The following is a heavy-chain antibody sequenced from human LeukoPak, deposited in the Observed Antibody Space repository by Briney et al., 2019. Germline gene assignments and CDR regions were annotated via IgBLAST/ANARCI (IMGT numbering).Heavy chain of an antibody. CDR3: ARGPDYDILTGYWMPGAFDI. D-gene: IGHD3-9*01. CDR1: SGSISSYY. CDR2: IYYSGST. Sequence: SETLSLTCTVSSGSISSYYWSWIRQPPGKGLEWIGYIYYSGSTNYNPSLKSRVTISVDTSKNQFSLKLSSVTAADTAVYYCARGPDYDILTGYWMPGAFDIWGQGTMVTASS. V-gene: IGHV4-59*08. J-gene: IGHJ3*02.